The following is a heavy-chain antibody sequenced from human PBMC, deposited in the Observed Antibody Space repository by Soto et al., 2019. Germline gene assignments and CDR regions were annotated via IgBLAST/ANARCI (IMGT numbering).Heavy chain of an antibody. J-gene: IGHJ4*02. CDR2: ISAYNGNT. V-gene: IGHV1-18*01. CDR3: ARVLGDGEFYSGYEPIFDY. Sequence: QVQLVQSGAEVKKPGASVKVSCKASGYTFTSYGISWVRQAPGQGLEWMGWISAYNGNTNYAQKLQDRVTMTTDTSTSTAYMELRSLRSDDTAVYYCARVLGDGEFYSGYEPIFDYWGQGTLVTVSS. CDR1: GYTFTSYG. D-gene: IGHD5-12*01.